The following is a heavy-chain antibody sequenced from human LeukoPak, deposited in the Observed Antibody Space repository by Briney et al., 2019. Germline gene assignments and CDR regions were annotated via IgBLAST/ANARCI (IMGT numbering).Heavy chain of an antibody. Sequence: SETLSLTCTLSGGYISSSSYYRGWIRPPPGKGLEWIGSIYYSGSTYYNPSLKSRVNISVDTSKIQFSLKLSSVTAADTAVYYCARLPISTPYQLLTASYYFDYWGQGTLVTVSS. D-gene: IGHD2-2*01. CDR1: GGYISSSSYY. V-gene: IGHV4-39*01. J-gene: IGHJ4*02. CDR2: IYYSGST. CDR3: ARLPISTPYQLLTASYYFDY.